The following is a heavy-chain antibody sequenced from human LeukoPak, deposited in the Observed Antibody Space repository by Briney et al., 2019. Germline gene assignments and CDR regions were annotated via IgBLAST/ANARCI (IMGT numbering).Heavy chain of an antibody. CDR3: ARDGGGAYYYGSGAEFDY. J-gene: IGHJ4*02. CDR2: ISSTSSYI. CDR1: GFTFSNYG. V-gene: IGHV3-21*01. Sequence: PGGSLRLSCAASGFTFSNYGMNWVRQAPGKGLEWVSSISSTSSYIYYADSVKSRFTISRDNAKNSVYLQMNSLRAEDTAVYYCARDGGGAYYYGSGAEFDYWDQGTLVTVSS. D-gene: IGHD3-10*01.